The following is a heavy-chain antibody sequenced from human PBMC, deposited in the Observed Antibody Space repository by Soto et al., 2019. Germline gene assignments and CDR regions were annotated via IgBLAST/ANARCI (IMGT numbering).Heavy chain of an antibody. CDR3: TTEMAWVGLGFLEWFHTPRDPKDPFDY. CDR2: IKSKTDGGTT. CDR1: GFTFSNAW. D-gene: IGHD3-3*01. J-gene: IGHJ4*02. Sequence: EVQLLESGGGLVQPGGSLRLSCAASGFTFSNAWMSWVRQAPGKGLEWVGRIKSKTDGGTTDYAAPVKGRVTISRDDSKNTLYVQMNSLKTEDAAVYYCTTEMAWVGLGFLEWFHTPRDPKDPFDYWGQGTLVTVSS. V-gene: IGHV3-15*01.